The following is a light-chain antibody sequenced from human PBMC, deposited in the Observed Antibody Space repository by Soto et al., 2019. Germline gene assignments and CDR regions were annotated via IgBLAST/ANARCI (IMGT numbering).Light chain of an antibody. Sequence: DIVMTQSPLSLPVTPGEPASISCRSSQSLLHSNGYNYLDWYLQKPGQSPQLLIYLGSNRASGVPDRFSGSGSGPDFTLKISRVEAEDVGVYYCMQALQTPTFGQGTKVDIK. CDR2: LGS. CDR3: MQALQTPT. V-gene: IGKV2-28*01. CDR1: QSLLHSNGYNY. J-gene: IGKJ1*01.